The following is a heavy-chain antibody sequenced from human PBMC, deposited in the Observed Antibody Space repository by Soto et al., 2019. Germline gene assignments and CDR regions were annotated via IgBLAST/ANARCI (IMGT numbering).Heavy chain of an antibody. CDR3: ARGAQGYDFWSGYPYYYYYYGMDV. CDR1: GYTFTSYD. V-gene: IGHV1-8*01. J-gene: IGHJ6*02. CDR2: MNPNSGNT. D-gene: IGHD3-3*01. Sequence: ASVKVSCKASGYTFTSYDIYWVRQATGQGLEWMGWMNPNSGNTGYAQKFQGRVTMTRNTSISTAYMELSSLRSEDTAVYYCARGAQGYDFWSGYPYYYYYYGMDVWGQGTTVTVSS.